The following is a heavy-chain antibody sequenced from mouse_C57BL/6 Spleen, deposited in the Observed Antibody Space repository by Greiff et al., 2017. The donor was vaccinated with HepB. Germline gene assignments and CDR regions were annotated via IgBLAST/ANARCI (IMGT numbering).Heavy chain of an antibody. CDR2: INPNNGGT. D-gene: IGHD3-1*01. CDR1: GYTFTDYN. J-gene: IGHJ2*01. Sequence: EVQLQQSGPELVKPGASVKMSCKASGYTFTDYNMHWVKQSHGKSLEWIGYINPNNGGTSYNQKFKGKATLTVQKSSSTASMEIRSLTSEDSAVYYCARGGLSGIDKNYFDYWGQCTTRTVSS. V-gene: IGHV1-22*01. CDR3: ARGGLSGIDKNYFDY.